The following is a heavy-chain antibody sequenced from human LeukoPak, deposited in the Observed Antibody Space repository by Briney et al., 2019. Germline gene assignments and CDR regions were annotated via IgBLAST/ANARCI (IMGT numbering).Heavy chain of an antibody. CDR3: AKGSLVGATTPFDY. CDR2: IWYDGSNK. V-gene: IGHV3-33*06. D-gene: IGHD1-26*01. J-gene: IGHJ4*02. CDR1: GFTFSSYA. Sequence: GGSLRLSCAASGFTFSSYAMSWVRQAPGKGLEWVAVIWYDGSNKYYADSVKGRFTISRDNSKNTLYLQMNSLRAEDTAVYYCAKGSLVGATTPFDYWGQGTLVTVSS.